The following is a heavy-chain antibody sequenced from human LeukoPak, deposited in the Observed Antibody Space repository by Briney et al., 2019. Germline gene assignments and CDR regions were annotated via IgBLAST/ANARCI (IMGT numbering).Heavy chain of an antibody. Sequence: GGSLRLPCAASGFTLRSYSMHWIRKAPGKGLEFVSAISSDGDNTYYANSVKGRFTISRDNSKNTLYLQMGSLRPEDMALYYCARVRGDYFDYWSQGTLVTVSS. CDR3: ARVRGDYFDY. V-gene: IGHV3-64*01. CDR2: ISSDGDNT. J-gene: IGHJ4*02. CDR1: GFTLRSYS.